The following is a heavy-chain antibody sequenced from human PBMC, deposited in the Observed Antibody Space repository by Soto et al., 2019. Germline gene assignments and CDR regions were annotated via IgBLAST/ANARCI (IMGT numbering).Heavy chain of an antibody. CDR3: ARGTDFSNFGYFDY. D-gene: IGHD4-4*01. CDR1: GFTFSSHG. J-gene: IGHJ4*02. CDR2: IWNTGNTK. Sequence: GGSLRLSCVASGFTFSSHGMNWVRQAPGKGLEWVALIWNTGNTKYYTESVKGRFTIFRDNSRNTLYLEVSSVRAEDTGIYYCARGTDFSNFGYFDYWGQGTPVTVSS. V-gene: IGHV3-33*01.